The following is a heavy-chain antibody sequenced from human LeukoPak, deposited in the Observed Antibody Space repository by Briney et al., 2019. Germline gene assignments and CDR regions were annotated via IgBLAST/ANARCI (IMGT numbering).Heavy chain of an antibody. J-gene: IGHJ4*02. CDR2: ISYDGSNK. V-gene: IGHV3-30-3*01. D-gene: IGHD5-24*01. Sequence: GGSLRLSCAVSGFTFSSYGVHWVRQAPGKGLEWVAAISYDGSNKYYADSVKGRFTISRDNSKNTLYLQMNSLRAEDTAVYYCAREGKRDDYNFFDYWGQGTLVTVSS. CDR1: GFTFSSYG. CDR3: AREGKRDDYNFFDY.